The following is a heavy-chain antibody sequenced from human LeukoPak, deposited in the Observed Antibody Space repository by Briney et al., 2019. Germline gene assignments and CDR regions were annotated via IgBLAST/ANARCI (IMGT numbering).Heavy chain of an antibody. CDR2: INPNSGGT. CDR3: ARDSSGWNGDY. CDR1: GYTFTGYY. Sequence: GASVKVSCKASGYTFTGYYMHWVRQAPGQGLEWMGRINPNSGGTNYAQKFQGRVTMTRDTYISTAYMELSRLRPDDTAVYYCARDSSGWNGDYWGQGTLVTVSS. D-gene: IGHD6-19*01. J-gene: IGHJ4*02. V-gene: IGHV1-2*06.